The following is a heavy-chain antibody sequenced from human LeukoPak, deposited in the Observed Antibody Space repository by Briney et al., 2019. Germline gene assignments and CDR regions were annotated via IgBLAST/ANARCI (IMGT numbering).Heavy chain of an antibody. CDR3: VRGPYGSGISNWFDP. Sequence: SETLSLTCTVSDGAIAGYSWSWIRQPPGKGLEWIGYIYYSGDTDYNPSLQSRVTVSVDTSKNQFSLKLTSVTAADTAVYYCVRGPYGSGISNWFDPWGQGTLVIVSS. CDR2: IYYSGDT. V-gene: IGHV4-59*01. CDR1: DGAIAGYS. D-gene: IGHD3-10*01. J-gene: IGHJ5*02.